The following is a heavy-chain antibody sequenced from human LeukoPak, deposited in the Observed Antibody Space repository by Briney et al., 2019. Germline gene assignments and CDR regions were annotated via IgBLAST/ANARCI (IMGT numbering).Heavy chain of an antibody. J-gene: IGHJ4*02. CDR3: ATLVAT. V-gene: IGHV3-30-3*01. D-gene: IGHD5-12*01. CDR1: GFTFSSYA. Sequence: GGSLRLSCAASGFTFSSYAMHWVRQAPGKGLEWVAVISYGGSNKYYADSVKGRFTISRDNSKNTLYLQMNSLRAEDTAVYYCATLVATWGQGTLVTVSS. CDR2: ISYGGSNK.